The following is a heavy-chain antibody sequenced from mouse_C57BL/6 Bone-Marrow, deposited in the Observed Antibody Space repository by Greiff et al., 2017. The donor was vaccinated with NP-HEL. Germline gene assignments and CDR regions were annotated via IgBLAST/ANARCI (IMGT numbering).Heavy chain of an antibody. J-gene: IGHJ2*01. CDR2: IYPRSGNT. CDR3: ARWCIPWYFDY. CDR1: GYTFTSYG. D-gene: IGHD1-1*02. V-gene: IGHV1-81*01. Sequence: QVQLQQSGAELARPGASVKLSCKASGYTFTSYGISWVKQRTGQGLEWIGEIYPRSGNTYYNEKFKGKATLTADKSSSTAYMELRSLTAEDAAVYFCARWCIPWYFDYWGQGTTLIVSS.